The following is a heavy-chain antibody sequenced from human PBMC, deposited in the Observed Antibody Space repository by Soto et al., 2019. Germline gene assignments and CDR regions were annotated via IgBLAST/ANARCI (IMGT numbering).Heavy chain of an antibody. D-gene: IGHD2-2*01. CDR3: AREYCSSTSCRSRYYYYYGMDV. V-gene: IGHV1-69*01. CDR2: IIPIFGTA. Sequence: QVQLVQSGAEVKKPGSSVKVSCKASGGTFSSYAISWVRQAPGQGLEWMGGIIPIFGTANYAQKFQGRVTITADESTSTAYMELSSLRSEDTAVYYCAREYCSSTSCRSRYYYYYGMDVWGQGTTVTVSS. CDR1: GGTFSSYA. J-gene: IGHJ6*02.